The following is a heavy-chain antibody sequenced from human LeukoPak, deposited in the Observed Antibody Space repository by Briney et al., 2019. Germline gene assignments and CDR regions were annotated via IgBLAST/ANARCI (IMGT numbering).Heavy chain of an antibody. CDR3: ARDRGYPYYYMDV. D-gene: IGHD3-22*01. CDR1: GFTFSSYG. J-gene: IGHJ6*03. CDR2: ISYDGSNK. V-gene: IGHV3-30*03. Sequence: QSGGSLRLSCAASGFTFSSYGMHWVRQAPGKGLEWVAVISYDGSNKYYADSVKGRFTISRDNSKNSLYLQMNSLRAEDTAVYYCARDRGYPYYYMDVWGKGTTVTVSS.